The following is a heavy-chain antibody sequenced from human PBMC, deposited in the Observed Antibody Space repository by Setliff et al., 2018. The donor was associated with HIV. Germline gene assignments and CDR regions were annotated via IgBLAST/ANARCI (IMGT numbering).Heavy chain of an antibody. CDR1: GFIFNDYY. J-gene: IGHJ6*02. V-gene: IGHV3-11*05. Sequence: PGGSLRLSCAASGFIFNDYYMNWIRQAPGKGLEWVSYMSASSSYIQYADSVKGRFTISRDKAKNTLYLQMNNLRPEDTAVYYCARDCRVGWVFTYGMDVWGQGTLVTVSS. CDR2: MSASSSYI. D-gene: IGHD6-13*01. CDR3: ARDCRVGWVFTYGMDV.